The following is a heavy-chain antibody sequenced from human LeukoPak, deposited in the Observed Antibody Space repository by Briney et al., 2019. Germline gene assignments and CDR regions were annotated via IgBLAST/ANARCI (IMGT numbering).Heavy chain of an antibody. V-gene: IGHV3-30*18. CDR3: AKSTAMAPYGMDV. CDR2: ISYDGSNK. D-gene: IGHD5-18*01. J-gene: IGHJ6*02. Sequence: GGSLRLSCAASGFTFSSYSMNWVRQAPGKGLEWVAVISYDGSNKYYADSVKGRFTISRDNSKNTLYLQMNSLRAEDTAVYYCAKSTAMAPYGMDVWGQGTTVTVSS. CDR1: GFTFSSYS.